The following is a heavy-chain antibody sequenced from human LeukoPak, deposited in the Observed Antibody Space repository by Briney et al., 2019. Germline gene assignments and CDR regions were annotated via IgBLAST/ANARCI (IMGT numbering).Heavy chain of an antibody. Sequence: AASVKVSCKASGYTFTSYGISWVRQAPGQGLEWMGWISAYNGNTNYAQKLQGRVTMTTDTSTSTAYMELRSLRSDDTAMYYCAREVGYGGNYYYYGMDVWGQGTTVSVSS. CDR1: GYTFTSYG. V-gene: IGHV1-18*01. J-gene: IGHJ6*02. CDR2: ISAYNGNT. CDR3: AREVGYGGNYYYYGMDV. D-gene: IGHD4-23*01.